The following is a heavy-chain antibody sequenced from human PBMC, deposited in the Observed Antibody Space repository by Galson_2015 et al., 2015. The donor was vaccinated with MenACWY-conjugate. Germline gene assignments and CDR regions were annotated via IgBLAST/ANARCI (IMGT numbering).Heavy chain of an antibody. CDR3: SKGPLYDSSGSDSDYFEY. CDR1: GFIFNKYA. V-gene: IGHV3-23*01. CDR2: TSGSGGVT. Sequence: SLRLSCAASGFIFNKYAMTWIRQAPGKGLEWLSATSGSGGVTYHADSVKGRFTISRDNSKNTVYLQMNSLKVEDTARYYCSKGPLYDSSGSDSDYFEYWGQGTLVTVSS. J-gene: IGHJ4*02. D-gene: IGHD3-22*01.